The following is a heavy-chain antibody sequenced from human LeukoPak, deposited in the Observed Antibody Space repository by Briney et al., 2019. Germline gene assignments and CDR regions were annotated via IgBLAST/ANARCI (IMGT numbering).Heavy chain of an antibody. CDR3: AREFLGYCTNGVCSTGKNWFDP. D-gene: IGHD2-8*01. J-gene: IGHJ5*02. V-gene: IGHV4-4*07. CDR1: GGSISSYY. CDR2: IYTSGST. Sequence: SETLSLTCTVSGGSISSYYWSWIRQPAGKGLEWIRRIYTSGSTNYNPSLKSRVTISVDTSKNQFSLKLSSVTAADTAVYYCAREFLGYCTNGVCSTGKNWFDPWGQGILVTVSS.